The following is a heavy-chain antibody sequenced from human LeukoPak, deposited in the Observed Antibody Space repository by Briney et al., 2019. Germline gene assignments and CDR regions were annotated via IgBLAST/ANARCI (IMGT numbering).Heavy chain of an antibody. V-gene: IGHV4-39*07. Sequence: SETLSLTCTVSGGSISSSSSYWGWIRQTPAKGLEWIGEINQTGKTNYNPSLTDYNPSLKSRVTISVDSSRNQLSLKVNSVTAADTGVYYCARVRHDPLEYGYYMDVWGTGTTVTVSS. CDR3: ARVRHDPLEYGYYMDV. D-gene: IGHD2-2*01. CDR2: INQTGKTNYNPSLT. J-gene: IGHJ6*03. CDR1: GGSISSSSSY.